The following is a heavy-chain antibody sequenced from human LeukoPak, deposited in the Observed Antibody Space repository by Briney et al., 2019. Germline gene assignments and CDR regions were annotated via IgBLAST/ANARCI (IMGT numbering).Heavy chain of an antibody. CDR1: GFTFSSYA. CDR3: AKDFWSRYEPNY. CDR2: SGSGGST. D-gene: IGHD3-3*01. V-gene: IGHV3-23*01. Sequence: GWSLRLSYAASGFTFSSYAMSGVRQAPGKGLEWVSGSGSGGSTHYADSVKRRFTISRDNSKNTLYLQMNSLRAEDTAVYYCAKDFWSRYEPNYWGQGTLVTVSS. J-gene: IGHJ4*02.